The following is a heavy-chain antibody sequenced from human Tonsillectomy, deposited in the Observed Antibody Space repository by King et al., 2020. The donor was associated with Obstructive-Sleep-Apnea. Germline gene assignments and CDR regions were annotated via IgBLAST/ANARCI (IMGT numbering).Heavy chain of an antibody. V-gene: IGHV4-59*08. J-gene: IGHJ4*02. CDR2: MYYSGNT. D-gene: IGHD5-12*01. CDR1: GTSISDYY. Sequence: QLQESGPGLVKPSETLSLTCTVSGTSISDYYWSWIRQPPGKGLEWIGYMYYSGNTNFNPSLKSRVTISADTSKIQFSLRLSSVTAADTAVYYCARHRGVEDYGGYGDYFDYWGQGTLVTVS. CDR3: ARHRGVEDYGGYGDYFDY.